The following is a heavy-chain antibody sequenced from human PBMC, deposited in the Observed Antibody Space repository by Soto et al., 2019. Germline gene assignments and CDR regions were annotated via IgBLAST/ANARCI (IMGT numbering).Heavy chain of an antibody. Sequence: SETLSLTCTVSGVSISSGGYYWSWIRQHPGKGLEWIGNIYYSGRTYYNPSLKSRVILSVDTSKNHFSLTLRSVTAADSAMYYCASVIGGDSECYFDFWGQGALVTVSS. CDR2: IYYSGRT. CDR3: ASVIGGDSECYFDF. D-gene: IGHD2-21*02. V-gene: IGHV4-31*03. CDR1: GVSISSGGYY. J-gene: IGHJ4*02.